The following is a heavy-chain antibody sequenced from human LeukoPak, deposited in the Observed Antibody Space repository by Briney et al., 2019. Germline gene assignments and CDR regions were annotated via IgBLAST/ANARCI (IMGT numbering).Heavy chain of an antibody. V-gene: IGHV3-30*02. CDR2: IRYDGNNK. J-gene: IGHJ6*03. CDR1: GFTFSDYD. CDR3: ARGSGYHYYYMDV. Sequence: GGSLRLSCAASGFTFSDYDMHWVRQAPGKGLEWVAFIRYDGNNKYYADSVKGRFTISRDNSKNMLYLQMNSLRAEDTAVYYCARGSGYHYYYMDVWGKGTTVTVSS. D-gene: IGHD3-10*01.